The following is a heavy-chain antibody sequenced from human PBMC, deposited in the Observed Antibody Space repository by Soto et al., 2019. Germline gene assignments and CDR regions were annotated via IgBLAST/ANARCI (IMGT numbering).Heavy chain of an antibody. J-gene: IGHJ4*02. CDR3: ARASPPYRPQRDFDY. V-gene: IGHV4-34*01. Sequence: QVQLQQWGAGLLKPSETLSLTCAVYGGSFSGYYWSWIRQPPGKGLEWIGEINHSGSTNYNPSLKSRVTISVDTSKNQFSLKLSSVTAADTAVYYCARASPPYRPQRDFDYWGQGTLVTVSS. CDR1: GGSFSGYY. CDR2: INHSGST. D-gene: IGHD5-18*01.